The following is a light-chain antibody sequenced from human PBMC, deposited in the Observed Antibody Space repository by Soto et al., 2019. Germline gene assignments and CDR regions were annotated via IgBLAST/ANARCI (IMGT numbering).Light chain of an antibody. CDR3: QQTSSFPLT. CDR2: AAS. CDR1: QGITSW. J-gene: IGKJ4*01. Sequence: DIQMTQSPSSVSASVGDSLTITCRASQGITSWLAWYQQKPGRAPKLLIYAASKLQSGVPSRFSGSGSGTDFTLTISSLQPEDFGTYYCQQTSSFPLTLGGGTKVEIK. V-gene: IGKV1-12*01.